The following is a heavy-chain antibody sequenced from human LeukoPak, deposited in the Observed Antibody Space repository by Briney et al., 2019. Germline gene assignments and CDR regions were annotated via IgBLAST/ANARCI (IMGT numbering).Heavy chain of an antibody. V-gene: IGHV4-59*08. J-gene: IGHJ5*02. D-gene: IGHD2-21*02. CDR1: GGSISSYY. Sequence: NPSETLSLTCTVSGGSISSYYWSWIRQPPGKGLEWIGYIYYSGSTNYNPSLKSRVTISVDTSKNQFSLKLSSVTAADTAVYYCASVTRPNDRFDPWGQGTLVTVSS. CDR3: ASVTRPNDRFDP. CDR2: IYYSGST.